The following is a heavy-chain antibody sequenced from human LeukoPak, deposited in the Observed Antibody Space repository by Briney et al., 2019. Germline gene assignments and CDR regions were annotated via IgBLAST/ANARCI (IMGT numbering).Heavy chain of an antibody. Sequence: PGGSLRLSCAASGFTFSSFGMSWVRQAPGKGLEWVSAVSSSGGHTFYADSVKGRFTISRDNSKSTLYLQMNSLRVEDTAFYYCAKDNRRHYTSGPNPDSLHWGQGALVTVSS. J-gene: IGHJ4*02. V-gene: IGHV3-23*01. CDR3: AKDNRRHYTSGPNPDSLH. CDR1: GFTFSSFG. CDR2: VSSSGGHT. D-gene: IGHD6-19*01.